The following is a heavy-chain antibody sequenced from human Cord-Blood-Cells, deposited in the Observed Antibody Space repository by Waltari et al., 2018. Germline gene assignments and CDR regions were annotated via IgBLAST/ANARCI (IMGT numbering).Heavy chain of an antibody. CDR1: GGSFSGYY. V-gene: IGHV4-34*01. J-gene: IGHJ4*02. CDR2: INHSGST. D-gene: IGHD3-3*01. CDR3: ARGRITIFGVVIYYFDY. Sequence: QVQLQQWGAGLLKPSENLSLTCAAYGGSFSGYYWSWIRQPPGKRLEWIGEINHSGSTNYNPSLKSRVTISVDTSKNQFSLKLSSVTAADTAVYYCARGRITIFGVVIYYFDYWGQGTLVTVSS.